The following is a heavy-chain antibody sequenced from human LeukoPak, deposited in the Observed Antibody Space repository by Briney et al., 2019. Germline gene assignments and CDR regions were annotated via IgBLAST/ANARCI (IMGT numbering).Heavy chain of an antibody. CDR1: GFTFSSYA. Sequence: PGGSLRLSCAASGFTFSSYAMHWVRQAPGKGLEWVAVISYDGSNKYYADSVKGRFTISRDNSKNTLYLQMNSLRAEDTAVYYCARDLRFWSGYSWSHWGQGTLVTVSS. CDR2: ISYDGSNK. D-gene: IGHD3-3*01. CDR3: ARDLRFWSGYSWSH. V-gene: IGHV3-30-3*01. J-gene: IGHJ4*02.